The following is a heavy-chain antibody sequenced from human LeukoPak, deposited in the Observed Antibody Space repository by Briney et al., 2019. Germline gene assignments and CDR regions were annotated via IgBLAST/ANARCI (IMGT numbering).Heavy chain of an antibody. V-gene: IGHV4-31*03. CDR1: GGSISSGGYY. CDR2: IYYSGST. CDR3: ARTVERYYYDSSGLYYFDY. D-gene: IGHD3-22*01. Sequence: SDTLSLTCTVSGGSISSGGYYWSWIRQHPGKGLEWIGYIYYSGSTYYNPSLKSRVTISVDTSKNQFSLKLSSVTAADTAVYYCARTVERYYYDSSGLYYFDYWGQGTLVTVSS. J-gene: IGHJ4*02.